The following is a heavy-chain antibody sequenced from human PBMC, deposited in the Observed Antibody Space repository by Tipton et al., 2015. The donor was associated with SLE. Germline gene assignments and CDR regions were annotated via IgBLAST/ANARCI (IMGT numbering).Heavy chain of an antibody. V-gene: IGHV3-7*01. CDR1: GFTFSSYW. J-gene: IGHJ4*02. CDR3: AKVKGVVGATRYDY. Sequence: SLRLSCAASGFTFSSYWMSWVRQAPGKGLEWVANIKQDGSEKYYVDSVKGRFTISRDNAKNSLYLQMNSLRAEDTAVYYCAKVKGVVGATRYDYWSQGTLVTVSS. CDR2: IKQDGSEK. D-gene: IGHD1-26*01.